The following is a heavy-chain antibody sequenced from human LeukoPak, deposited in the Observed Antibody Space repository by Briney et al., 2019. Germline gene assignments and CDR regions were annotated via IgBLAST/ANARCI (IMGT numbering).Heavy chain of an antibody. Sequence: GGSLGLSCAASGFTFSTYPMHWVRQAPGKGLEWVAVMSFDGDSEYYSDSVRGRFTISRDNARNSLFLQMNSLRVEDTAVYYCASQSYARFDPWGQGTLVTVSS. J-gene: IGHJ5*02. D-gene: IGHD3-16*01. CDR1: GFTFSTYP. CDR2: MSFDGDSE. CDR3: ASQSYARFDP. V-gene: IGHV3-30-3*01.